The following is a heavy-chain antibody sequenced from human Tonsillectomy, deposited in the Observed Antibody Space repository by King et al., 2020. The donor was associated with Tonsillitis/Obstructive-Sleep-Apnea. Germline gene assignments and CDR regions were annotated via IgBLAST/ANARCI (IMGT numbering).Heavy chain of an antibody. D-gene: IGHD2-15*01. CDR2: IYYSGST. J-gene: IGHJ4*02. V-gene: IGHV4-39*01. CDR3: ATRLAGYCSGGSCFPFDY. Sequence: LQLQESGPGLVKPSETLPLTCTVSGGSISSSSYYWGWIRQPPGKGLEWIGSIYYSGSTYYNPSLKSRVTISVDTSKNQFSLKLSSVTAADTAVYYCATRLAGYCSGGSCFPFDYWGQGTLVTVSS. CDR1: GGSISSSSYY.